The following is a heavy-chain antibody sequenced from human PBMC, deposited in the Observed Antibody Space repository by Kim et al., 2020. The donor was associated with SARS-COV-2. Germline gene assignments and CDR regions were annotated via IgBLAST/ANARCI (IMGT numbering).Heavy chain of an antibody. CDR3: ARDGAMVRGSRERHGFFDY. D-gene: IGHD3-10*01. Sequence: GGSLRLSCAASGFTFSSYLMHWVRQAPGKGLVWVSRINSDGSSTSYADSVKGRFTISRDNAKNTLYLQMNSLRAEDTAVYYCARDGAMVRGSRERHGFFDYWGQGTLVTVSS. V-gene: IGHV3-74*01. CDR2: INSDGSST. J-gene: IGHJ4*02. CDR1: GFTFSSYL.